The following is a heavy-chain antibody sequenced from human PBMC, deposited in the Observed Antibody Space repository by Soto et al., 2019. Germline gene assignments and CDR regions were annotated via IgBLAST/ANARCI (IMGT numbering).Heavy chain of an antibody. CDR1: GFPFSSYG. J-gene: IGHJ4*02. CDR3: AGGQYYFDF. CDR2: ISYDGSNK. D-gene: IGHD2-15*01. Sequence: QVQLVESGGGVVQPGRSLRLSCAASGFPFSSYGMHWVRQAPGKGLEWVAHISYDGSNKHYTNSVKGRFTISRDNSKNMLYLQISSLGADDTAVYYCAGGQYYFDFCGQGTQVSVSS. V-gene: IGHV3-30*03.